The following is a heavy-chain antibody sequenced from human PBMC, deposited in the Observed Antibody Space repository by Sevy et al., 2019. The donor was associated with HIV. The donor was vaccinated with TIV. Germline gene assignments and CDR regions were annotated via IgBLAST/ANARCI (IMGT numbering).Heavy chain of an antibody. CDR3: ARDLTNGGYAVYGY. D-gene: IGHD2-8*01. V-gene: IGHV3-21*01. J-gene: IGHJ4*02. Sequence: GGSLRLSCAASGFTFSSYAMNWVRQAPGKGLEWVSSINAISSNIYYADSVKGRFTISRDNAENSLYLQMNSVRAEDTAVYYCARDLTNGGYAVYGYWGQGTLVSDSS. CDR2: INAISSNI. CDR1: GFTFSSYA.